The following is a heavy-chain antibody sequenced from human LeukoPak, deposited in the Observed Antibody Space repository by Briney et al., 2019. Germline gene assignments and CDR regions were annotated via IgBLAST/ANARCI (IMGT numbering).Heavy chain of an antibody. Sequence: GESLKISCKGSGYSFTSYWIGWVRQMPGKGLEWMGIIYPGDSDTRYSPSFQGQVTISADKSISTAYLQWSSLKASDTAMYYCARHSYYYDSSGPPPQYYYYYYYMDVWGKGTTVTVSS. V-gene: IGHV5-51*01. CDR2: IYPGDSDT. CDR3: ARHSYYYDSSGPPPQYYYYYYYMDV. D-gene: IGHD3-22*01. CDR1: GYSFTSYW. J-gene: IGHJ6*03.